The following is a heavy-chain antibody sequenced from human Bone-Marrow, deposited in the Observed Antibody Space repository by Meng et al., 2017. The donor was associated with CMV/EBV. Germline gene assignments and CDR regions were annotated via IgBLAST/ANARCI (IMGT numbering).Heavy chain of an antibody. CDR2: INPNSGGA. J-gene: IGHJ4*02. Sequence: ASVKVSCKASGYTFTGYYMHWVRQAPGQGLEWMGWINPNSGGANYAQKFQGRVTMTRDTSISTVYMELSRLTFDDTAVYYCARDQQTSLAYWGQGTRVTGSS. CDR1: GYTFTGYY. D-gene: IGHD2-21*01. CDR3: ARDQQTSLAY. V-gene: IGHV1-2*02.